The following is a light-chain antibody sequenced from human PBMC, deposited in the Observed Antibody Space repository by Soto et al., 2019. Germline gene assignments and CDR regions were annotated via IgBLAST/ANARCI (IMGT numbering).Light chain of an antibody. CDR3: QQYGSSPSSA. CDR1: QSVSSSY. CDR2: GAS. J-gene: IGKJ4*01. Sequence: EIVLTQSPGTLSLSPGERATLSCRASQSVSSSYLAWYQQKPGQAPRLLIYGASSRATGIPARFSGSGSGTDFTLTISRLEPEDFAVYYCQQYGSSPSSAFGGGTKVEIK. V-gene: IGKV3-20*01.